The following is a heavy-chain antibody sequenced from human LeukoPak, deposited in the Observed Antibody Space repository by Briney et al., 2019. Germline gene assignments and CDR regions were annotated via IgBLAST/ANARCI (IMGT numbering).Heavy chain of an antibody. CDR1: GGSISSSSYY. D-gene: IGHD6-6*01. J-gene: IGHJ6*03. CDR2: IYYSGST. CDR3: ARGQLTIAARRGSYYYYMDV. Sequence: SETLSLTCTVSGGSISSSSYYWGWIRQPPGKGLEWIGSIYYSGSTYYNPSLKSRVTISVDTSKNQFSLKLSSVTAADTAVYYCARGQLTIAARRGSYYYYMDVWGKGTTVTVSS. V-gene: IGHV4-39*01.